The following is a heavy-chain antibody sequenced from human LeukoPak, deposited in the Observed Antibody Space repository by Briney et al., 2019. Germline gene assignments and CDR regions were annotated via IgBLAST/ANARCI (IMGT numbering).Heavy chain of an antibody. CDR1: GFTFSTYW. J-gene: IGHJ4*02. V-gene: IGHV3-7*01. Sequence: SGGSLRLSCTASGFTFSTYWMSWVRQAPGKGLEWVAYINPDGSEKYYVDSVKGRVTISRDNAKSSLYLQMNSLRAEDTAVYFCASPYSTPSGYWGQGTLVSVSS. D-gene: IGHD6-13*01. CDR2: INPDGSEK. CDR3: ASPYSTPSGY.